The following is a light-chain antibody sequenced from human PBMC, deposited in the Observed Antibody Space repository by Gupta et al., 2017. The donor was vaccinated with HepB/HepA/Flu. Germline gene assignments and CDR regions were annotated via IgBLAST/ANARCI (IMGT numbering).Light chain of an antibody. Sequence: DTVMTQSPLSLPVIPVEPASLSCRSSPSLLHSNGYNYLDWYLQKPGQSPPLLIYLASNRACGVPDRFSGSGSGTEFTLKISSVEAEDVGVYYCMQAVQSPWTFGQGTKVEIK. V-gene: IGKV2-28*01. CDR3: MQAVQSPWT. J-gene: IGKJ1*01. CDR2: LAS. CDR1: PSLLHSNGYNY.